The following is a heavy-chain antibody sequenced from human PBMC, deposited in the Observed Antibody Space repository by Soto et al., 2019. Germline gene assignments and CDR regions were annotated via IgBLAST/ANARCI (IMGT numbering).Heavy chain of an antibody. Sequence: SETLSLTCAVYGGSFSGYYWSWIRQPPGKGLEWIGEINHSGSTNYNPSLKNRVTISVDTSKNKFSLKLGSVPAADTAVYYGAISLRYAFDIWGQGTMVTVSS. J-gene: IGHJ3*02. CDR2: INHSGST. CDR3: AISLRYAFDI. D-gene: IGHD1-1*01. V-gene: IGHV4-34*01. CDR1: GGSFSGYY.